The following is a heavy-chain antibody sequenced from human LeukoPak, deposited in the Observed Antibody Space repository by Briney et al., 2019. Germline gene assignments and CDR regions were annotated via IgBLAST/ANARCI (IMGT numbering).Heavy chain of an antibody. CDR1: GYTFTGYY. V-gene: IGHV1-2*02. CDR3: ARGGSLYGTTVVDN. Sequence: ASVKVSCKASGYTFTGYYMHWVRQAPGQGLEWMGWINPNSGGTKYAQKFQGRVTMTRDTSISTAYMELSRLRSDDTAVYYCARGGSLYGTTVVDNWGQGTLVPVSS. J-gene: IGHJ4*02. CDR2: INPNSGGT. D-gene: IGHD1-7*01.